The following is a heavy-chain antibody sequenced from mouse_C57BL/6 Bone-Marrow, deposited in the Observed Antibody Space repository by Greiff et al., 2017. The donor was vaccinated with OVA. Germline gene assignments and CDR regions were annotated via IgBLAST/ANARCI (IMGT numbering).Heavy chain of an antibody. CDR1: GFTFSDYY. CDR2: INYDGSST. CDR3: ARGYYGSSLYFDV. D-gene: IGHD1-1*01. V-gene: IGHV5-16*01. J-gene: IGHJ1*03. Sequence: EVMLVESEGGLVQPGSSMKLSCTASGFTFSDYYMAWVRQVPEKGLEWVANINYDGSSTYYLDSLKSRFIISRDNAKNILYLQMSSLKSEDTATYYCARGYYGSSLYFDVWGTGTTVTVSS.